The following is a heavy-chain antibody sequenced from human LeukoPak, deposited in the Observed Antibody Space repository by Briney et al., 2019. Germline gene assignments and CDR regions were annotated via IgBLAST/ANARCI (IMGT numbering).Heavy chain of an antibody. Sequence: GGSLRLSYAASRFTFSNAWLNWVRQAPGKGLEWLSSISPSSNYIYYADSVKGRFTISRDNAKNSLYLQMNSLRTEDTAVYYCARDGGYSGYDLNYYYYYYMDVWGKGTTVTVSS. CDR1: RFTFSNAW. D-gene: IGHD5-12*01. V-gene: IGHV3-21*01. CDR3: ARDGGYSGYDLNYYYYYYMDV. J-gene: IGHJ6*03. CDR2: ISPSSNYI.